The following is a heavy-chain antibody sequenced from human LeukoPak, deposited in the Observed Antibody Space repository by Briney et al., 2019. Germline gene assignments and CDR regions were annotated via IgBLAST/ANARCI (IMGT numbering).Heavy chain of an antibody. J-gene: IGHJ4*02. CDR1: GLTVSRSY. Sequence: GGSLRLSCAAAGLTVSRSYMIWVRQAPGKGLEWVSIIYSGGNTYYADSVKGRFTISRDNSKNTLFLQMNSLRADDTAVYYCARNLNAYDSSGYFDSWGQGTLVTVSS. CDR2: IYSGGNT. CDR3: ARNLNAYDSSGYFDS. D-gene: IGHD3-22*01. V-gene: IGHV3-66*01.